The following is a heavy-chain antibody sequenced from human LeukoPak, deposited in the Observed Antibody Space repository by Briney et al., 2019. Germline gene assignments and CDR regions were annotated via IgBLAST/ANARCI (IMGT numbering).Heavy chain of an antibody. J-gene: IGHJ4*02. CDR2: IACNSGIT. V-gene: IGHV3-9*01. CDR3: VKDIGGDVIPRRFDY. D-gene: IGHD3-10*01. CDR1: GFTFDDYT. Sequence: PGGSLRLSCAASGFTFDDYTMHWVRQVPGKGLEWVSGIACNSGITGYADSVKGRFTISRDNAKNSLSLQMNSLRAEDTAFYYCVKDIGGDVIPRRFDYWGQGTLVTVSS.